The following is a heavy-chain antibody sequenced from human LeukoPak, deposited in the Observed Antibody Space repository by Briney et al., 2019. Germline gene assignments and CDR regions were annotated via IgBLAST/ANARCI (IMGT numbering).Heavy chain of an antibody. Sequence: NPSETLSLTCTVSGGSISSYYWSWIRQPAGKGLEWIGRIYTSGSTNYNPSLKSRVTMSVDTSKNQFSLKLSSVTAADTAVYYCARARAIFGVVIPEDDAFDIWGQGTMITVSS. CDR3: ARARAIFGVVIPEDDAFDI. CDR2: IYTSGST. D-gene: IGHD3-3*01. V-gene: IGHV4-4*07. CDR1: GGSISSYY. J-gene: IGHJ3*02.